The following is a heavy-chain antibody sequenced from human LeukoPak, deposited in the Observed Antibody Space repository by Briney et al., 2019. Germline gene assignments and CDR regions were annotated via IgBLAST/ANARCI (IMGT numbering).Heavy chain of an antibody. CDR2: INPSGGST. D-gene: IGHD2-2*01. J-gene: IGHJ4*02. CDR3: ARDRNIVVVPAAYYFDY. V-gene: IGHV1-46*03. CDR1: GYTFTSYY. Sequence: ASVKVSCKASGYTFTSYYMHWVRQAPGQGLEWMGIINPSGGSTSYAQKFQGRVTMTRDTSTSTVYMELCSLRFEDTAVYNCARDRNIVVVPAAYYFDYWGQGTLVTVSS.